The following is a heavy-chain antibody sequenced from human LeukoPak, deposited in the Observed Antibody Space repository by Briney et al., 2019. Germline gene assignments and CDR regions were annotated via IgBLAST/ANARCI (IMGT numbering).Heavy chain of an antibody. CDR2: INPKTGGT. V-gene: IGHV1-2*02. D-gene: IGHD5-24*01. CDR1: GYTFTDYN. Sequence: ASVKVSCKTSGYTFTDYNVYWVRQAPEQGLEWMGWINPKTGGTIYAQRFQGRVTMTKDTSITTAYMELRSLRFDDTAVYYCARAVRDGYIDYFYYMDVWGKGTTVTVSS. J-gene: IGHJ6*03. CDR3: ARAVRDGYIDYFYYMDV.